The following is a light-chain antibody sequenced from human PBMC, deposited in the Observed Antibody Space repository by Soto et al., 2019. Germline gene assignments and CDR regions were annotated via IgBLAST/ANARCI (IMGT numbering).Light chain of an antibody. Sequence: EIVLTQSPGTLSLSPGERATLSCRASQSVSSSYLAWYQQKPGQAPRLLIYGASSRATGIPDRFRGSGSGTDFTLTISRQEPEDFAVYYCQQYGSSPKTFGQGTKVEIK. CDR1: QSVSSSY. J-gene: IGKJ1*01. CDR2: GAS. CDR3: QQYGSSPKT. V-gene: IGKV3-20*01.